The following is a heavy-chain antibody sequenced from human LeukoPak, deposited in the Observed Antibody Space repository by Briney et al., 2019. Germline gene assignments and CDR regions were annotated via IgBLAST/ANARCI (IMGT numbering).Heavy chain of an antibody. CDR2: ISGSGGST. Sequence: GGSLRLSCAASGFTFSSYGMSWVRQAPGKGLEWVSAISGSGGSTYYADSVKGRFTISRDNSKNTLYLQMNSLRAEDTAVYYCAKGADPDTAMAYCFDYWGQGTLVTVSS. D-gene: IGHD5-18*01. CDR1: GFTFSSYG. J-gene: IGHJ4*02. V-gene: IGHV3-23*01. CDR3: AKGADPDTAMAYCFDY.